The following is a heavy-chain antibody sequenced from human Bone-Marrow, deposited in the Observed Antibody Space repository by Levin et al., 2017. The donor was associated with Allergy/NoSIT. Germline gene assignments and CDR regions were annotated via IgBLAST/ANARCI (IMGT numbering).Heavy chain of an antibody. V-gene: IGHV3-23*01. CDR3: AKASLRQCSGARCYYFDY. CDR1: GFTFTNYA. Sequence: GGSLRLSCTASGFTFTNYAMSWVRQAPGKRLEWVSTFSGGVDTTYHAVSVRGRFAISSDNSKNTLYLQMNSLGPEDQDLYYCAKASLRQCSGARCYYFDYWGQGTQVTVSS. CDR2: FSGGVDTT. J-gene: IGHJ4*02. D-gene: IGHD2-15*01.